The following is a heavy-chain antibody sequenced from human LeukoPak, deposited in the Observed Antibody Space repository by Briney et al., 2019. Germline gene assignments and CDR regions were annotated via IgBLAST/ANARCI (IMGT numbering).Heavy chain of an antibody. J-gene: IGHJ6*02. V-gene: IGHV4-30-4*08. D-gene: IGHD3-10*01. Sequence: SWIRQPPGKGLEWIGYIYYSGSTYYNPSLKSRVTISVDTSKNQFSLKLSSVTAADTAVYYCARDRVKYYGMDVWGQGTTVTVSS. CDR2: IYYSGST. CDR3: ARDRVKYYGMDV.